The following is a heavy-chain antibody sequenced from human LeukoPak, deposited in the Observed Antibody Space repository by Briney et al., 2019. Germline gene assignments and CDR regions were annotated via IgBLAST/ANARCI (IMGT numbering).Heavy chain of an antibody. V-gene: IGHV3-7*03. D-gene: IGHD3-22*01. CDR2: MNQDGSEK. CDR1: GFTFRNYW. CDR3: AKDDLPTYYYDSSGYYDY. Sequence: PGGSLTLSCAASGFTFRNYWMTWVRQAPGKGLEWVANMNQDGSEKYYVDSMKGRFTISRDNAKNSLYLQMSSLRAEDTAVYYCAKDDLPTYYYDSSGYYDYWGQGTLVTVSS. J-gene: IGHJ4*02.